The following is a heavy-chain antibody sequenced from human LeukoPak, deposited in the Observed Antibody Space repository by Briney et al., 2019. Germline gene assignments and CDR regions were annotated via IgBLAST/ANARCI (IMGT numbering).Heavy chain of an antibody. CDR2: MNPNSGNT. V-gene: IGHV1-8*01. Sequence: ASVKVSCKASGYTFTSYDINWVRQATGQGLEWMGWMNPNSGNTGYAQKFQGRVTMTRNTSISTAYMELSSLRSEDTAVYYCARGPSLEPEYYYYYYMDVWGKGTTVTVSS. CDR1: GYTFTSYD. CDR3: ARGPSLEPEYYYYYYMDV. D-gene: IGHD3-3*01. J-gene: IGHJ6*03.